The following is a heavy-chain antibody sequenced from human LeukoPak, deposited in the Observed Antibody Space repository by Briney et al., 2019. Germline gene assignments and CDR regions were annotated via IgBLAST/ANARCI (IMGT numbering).Heavy chain of an antibody. J-gene: IGHJ5*02. Sequence: SQTLSLTCAISGDSVSRNSAAWNWLRQSPSRGLEWLERTYYRSKWYNDYAVSVKSRITINRDTSKNQFSLQLNSVTPEDTAVYYCARGTSAAGRFPLGRWFDPWGQGTLVTVSS. CDR2: TYYRSKWYN. CDR3: ARGTSAAGRFPLGRWFDP. CDR1: GDSVSRNSAA. D-gene: IGHD6-13*01. V-gene: IGHV6-1*01.